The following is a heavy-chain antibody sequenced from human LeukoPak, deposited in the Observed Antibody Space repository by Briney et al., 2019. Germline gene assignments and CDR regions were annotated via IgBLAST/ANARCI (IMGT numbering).Heavy chain of an antibody. D-gene: IGHD1-1*01. CDR1: GFTFSSHP. CDR2: ISYDGKNK. J-gene: IGHJ4*02. V-gene: IGHV3-30*04. CDR3: VRVMTTTRNFDY. Sequence: PGRSLRLSCAASGFTFSSHPMHWVRQTPGKGLEWVAVISYDGKNKYYADSVNGRFTVSRDNTKNTLYLQMSSLRVDDMGVYYCVRVMTTTRNFDYWGPGTLVTVSS.